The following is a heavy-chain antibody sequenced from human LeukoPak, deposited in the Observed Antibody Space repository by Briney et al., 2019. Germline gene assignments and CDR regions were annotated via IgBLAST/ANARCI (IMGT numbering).Heavy chain of an antibody. Sequence: GGSLRLSCAASGFTFSSYGMHWVRQAPGKGLEWVAVISYDGSNKYYADSVKGRFTISRDNSKNTLYLQMNSLRAEDTAVYYCAKDPFSHWGQGTLVTVPS. J-gene: IGHJ4*02. CDR3: AKDPFSH. D-gene: IGHD3-16*01. CDR2: ISYDGSNK. CDR1: GFTFSSYG. V-gene: IGHV3-30*18.